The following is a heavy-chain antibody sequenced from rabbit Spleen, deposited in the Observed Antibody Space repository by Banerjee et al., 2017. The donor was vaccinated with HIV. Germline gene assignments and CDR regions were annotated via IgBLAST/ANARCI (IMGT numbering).Heavy chain of an antibody. J-gene: IGHJ4*02. V-gene: IGHV1S44*01. Sequence: LKESGGGLVTPGGSLTLTCTVSGIDLSRYAMGWVRQAPGEGLEYIGIISSSGSTYYASWAKGRFTISKTSSTTVDLKLASLTTEDTATYLCARAAGSSVYSYFTTWGPGTLVTVS. D-gene: IGHD8-1*01. CDR2: ISSSGST. CDR1: GIDLSRYA. CDR3: ARAAGSSVYSYFTT.